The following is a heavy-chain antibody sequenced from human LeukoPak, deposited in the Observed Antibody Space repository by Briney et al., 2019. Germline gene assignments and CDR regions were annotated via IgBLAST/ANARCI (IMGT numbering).Heavy chain of an antibody. J-gene: IGHJ6*03. Sequence: GGSLRLSCAASGFTFSNYWMSWVRQAPGKGLEWVANIKEDGSEKYYVDSVKGRFTISRDNAKNSLSLQVNSLSAEDTAVYYCAKGPVAMWRRGYYMDVWGKGTTVTVSS. CDR3: AKGPVAMWRRGYYMDV. D-gene: IGHD2-21*01. V-gene: IGHV3-7*01. CDR2: IKEDGSEK. CDR1: GFTFSNYW.